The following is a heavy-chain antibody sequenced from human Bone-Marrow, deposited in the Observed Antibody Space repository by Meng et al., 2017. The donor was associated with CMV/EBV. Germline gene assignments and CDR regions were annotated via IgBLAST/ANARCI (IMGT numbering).Heavy chain of an antibody. CDR3: ARGQYFYDNSAYPRAFDI. D-gene: IGHD3-22*01. Sequence: ASVKVSCKASGYTFTSYDINWVRQAPGQGLEWMGWMKPKSENTGYAQKFQGRVTMTRDTTITTAYMELSSLRFEDTAVYYCARGQYFYDNSAYPRAFDIWGQGTLVTVSS. CDR1: GYTFTSYD. CDR2: MKPKSENT. J-gene: IGHJ3*02. V-gene: IGHV1-8*01.